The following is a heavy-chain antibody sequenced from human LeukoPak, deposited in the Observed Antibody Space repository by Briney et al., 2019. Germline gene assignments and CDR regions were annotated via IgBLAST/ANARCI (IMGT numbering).Heavy chain of an antibody. J-gene: IGHJ4*02. D-gene: IGHD6-13*01. CDR3: TRVFEQQLDFDY. CDR2: IRSKAYGGTT. V-gene: IGHV3-49*04. CDR1: GFTFGDYA. Sequence: PGGSLRLSCTASGFTFGDYAMSWVRQAPGKGLEWVGFIRSKAYGGTTEYAASVKGRFTISRDDSKSIAYLQMNSLKTEDTAAYYCTRVFEQQLDFDYWGQGTLVTVSS.